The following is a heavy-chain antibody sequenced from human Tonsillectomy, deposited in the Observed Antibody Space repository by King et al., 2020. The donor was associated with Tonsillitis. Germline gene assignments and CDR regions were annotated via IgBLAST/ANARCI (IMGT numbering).Heavy chain of an antibody. CDR1: GFTFSSYG. Sequence: QLVQSGGGVVQPGRSLRLSCAASGFTFSSYGMHWVRQAPGKGLEWVAVIWYDGSNKYYADSVKGRFTISRDNSKNTRYLQMNSLRAEDTAVYYCARTQTTVTTYYYYYMDVWGKGTTVTVSS. CDR3: ARTQTTVTTYYYYYMDV. CDR2: IWYDGSNK. D-gene: IGHD4-11*01. V-gene: IGHV3-33*08. J-gene: IGHJ6*03.